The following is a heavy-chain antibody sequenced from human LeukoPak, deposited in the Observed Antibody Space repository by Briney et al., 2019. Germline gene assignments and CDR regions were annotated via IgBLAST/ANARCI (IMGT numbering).Heavy chain of an antibody. D-gene: IGHD4-17*01. CDR3: ARVLRTVTTYYYYYMDV. J-gene: IGHJ6*03. V-gene: IGHV4-59*01. Sequence: PSETPSLTCTVSGDSISSYYWSWIRQPPGKGLEWIGSIYYSGSTNYNPSLKSRVTISVDTSKNQFSLKLSSVTAADTAVYYCARVLRTVTTYYYYYMDVWGKGTTVTVSS. CDR1: GDSISSYY. CDR2: IYYSGST.